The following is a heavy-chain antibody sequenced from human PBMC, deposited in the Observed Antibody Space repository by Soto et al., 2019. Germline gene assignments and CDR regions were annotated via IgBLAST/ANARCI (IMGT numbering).Heavy chain of an antibody. V-gene: IGHV1-69*02. Sequence: QVQLVQSGAEVKKPGSSVKVSCKASGGTFSSFSISWVRQAPGQRLEWMGRIITILGLANYAQKFQGRVTIPAHKSKSTVCTDLASMSSEETDVYYCASPMNCSGGSCYFSYFDFWGQGTQVTVSS. CDR3: ASPMNCSGGSCYFSYFDF. CDR1: GGTFSSFS. CDR2: IITILGLA. J-gene: IGHJ4*02. D-gene: IGHD2-15*01.